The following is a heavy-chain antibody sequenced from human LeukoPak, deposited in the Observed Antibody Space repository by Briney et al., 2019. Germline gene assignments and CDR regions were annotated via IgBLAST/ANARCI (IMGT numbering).Heavy chain of an antibody. CDR3: AREYGYQTHFDY. Sequence: PSETLSLTCTVSGGSISSYYGSWIRQPPGKGLEWMGYIYYSGSTNYNPSLKSRVTISVDTSKNQFSLKLSSVTAADTAVYYCAREYGYQTHFDYWGQGTLVTVSS. CDR1: GGSISSYY. J-gene: IGHJ4*02. CDR2: IYYSGST. V-gene: IGHV4-59*01. D-gene: IGHD5-24*01.